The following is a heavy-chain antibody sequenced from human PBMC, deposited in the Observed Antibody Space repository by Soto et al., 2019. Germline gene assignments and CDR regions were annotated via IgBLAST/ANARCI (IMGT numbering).Heavy chain of an antibody. CDR1: GGSFSGYY. J-gene: IGHJ6*03. V-gene: IGHV4-34*01. Sequence: QVQLQQWGAGLLKPSETLSLTCAVYGGSFSGYYWSWIRQPPGKGLEWIGEINHSGSTNYNPSLKSRVTIPVDTSKDQFSLKLSSVTAADTPVYYWARGLRRYYYHYYYMDVWGKGPTVTVSS. CDR3: ARGLRRYYYHYYYMDV. CDR2: INHSGST.